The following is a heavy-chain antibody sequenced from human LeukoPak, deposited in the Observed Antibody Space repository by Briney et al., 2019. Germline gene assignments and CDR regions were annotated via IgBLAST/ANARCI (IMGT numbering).Heavy chain of an antibody. CDR1: GYTFTSYG. CDR3: ARIPTDIVVVPAAMGALRTDHYYGMDV. CDR2: ISAYNGNT. V-gene: IGHV1-18*01. Sequence: GASVKVSCKASGYTFTSYGMNWVRQAPGQGLERMGWISAYNGNTNYAQKLQGRVTMTTDTSTSTAYMELRSLGSDDTAVYYCARIPTDIVVVPAAMGALRTDHYYGMDVWGQGTTVTVSS. D-gene: IGHD2-2*01. J-gene: IGHJ6*02.